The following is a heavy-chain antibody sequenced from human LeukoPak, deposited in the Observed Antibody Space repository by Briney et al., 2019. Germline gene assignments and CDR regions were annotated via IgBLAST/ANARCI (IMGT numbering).Heavy chain of an antibody. J-gene: IGHJ4*02. CDR2: IYYSGST. CDR1: GGSISSSSYY. D-gene: IGHD3-3*01. V-gene: IGHV4-39*01. CDR3: ARHLVYDFWSGPYYFDY. Sequence: PSETLSLTCAVSGGSISSSSYYWGWIRQPPGKGLEWIGSIYYSGSTYYNPSLKSRVTISVDTSKNQFSLKLSSVTAADTAVYYCARHLVYDFWSGPYYFDYWGQGTLVTVSS.